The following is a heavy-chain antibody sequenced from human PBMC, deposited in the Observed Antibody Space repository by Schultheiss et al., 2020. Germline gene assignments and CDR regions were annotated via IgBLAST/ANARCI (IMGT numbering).Heavy chain of an antibody. CDR1: GFTFSSYS. Sequence: WGSLRLPCAASGFTFSSYSMNWVRQAPGKGLEWVSSISSSSSYIYYADSVKGRFTISRDNAKNSLFLQMNSLRAEDTAVYYCARVVIRVVPTGLSYYYYIDVWGKGTTVTVSS. CDR3: ARVVIRVVPTGLSYYYYIDV. J-gene: IGHJ6*03. CDR2: ISSSSSYI. D-gene: IGHD3-10*01. V-gene: IGHV3-21*04.